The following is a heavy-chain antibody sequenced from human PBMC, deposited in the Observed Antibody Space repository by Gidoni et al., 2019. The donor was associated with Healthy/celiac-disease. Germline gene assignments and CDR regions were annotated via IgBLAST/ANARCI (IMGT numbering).Heavy chain of an antibody. CDR1: GVTCDDYA. V-gene: IGHV3-9*01. D-gene: IGHD6-19*01. CDR2: ISWNSGSI. CDR3: AKDISGWYDGGYDY. Sequence: EVQLGESGGGLVQPGRCLRLSCAASGVTCDDYAMHWVRQAPGKGLEWVSGISWNSGSIGYADSVKGRFTISRDNAKNSLYLQMNSLRAEDTALYSCAKDISGWYDGGYDYWGQGTLVTVSS. J-gene: IGHJ4*02.